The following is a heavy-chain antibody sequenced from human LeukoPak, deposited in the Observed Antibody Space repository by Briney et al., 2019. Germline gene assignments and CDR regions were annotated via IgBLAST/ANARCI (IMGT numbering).Heavy chain of an antibody. V-gene: IGHV1-69*13. J-gene: IGHJ4*02. CDR3: ARTGPSEMATTNYYFDY. CDR2: IIPIFGTA. CDR1: GGTFSSYA. D-gene: IGHD5-24*01. Sequence: SVKVSCKASGGTFSSYAISWVRQAPGQGLEWMGGIIPIFGTANYAQKFQGRVTITADESTSTAYMELSSLRSEDTAVYYCARTGPSEMATTNYYFDYWGQGTLVTVSS.